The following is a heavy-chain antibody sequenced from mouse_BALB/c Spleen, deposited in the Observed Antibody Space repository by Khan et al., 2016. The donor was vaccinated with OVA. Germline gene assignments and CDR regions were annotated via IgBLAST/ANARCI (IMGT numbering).Heavy chain of an antibody. Sequence: EVQLQESGPSLVKPSQTLSLTCSVTGDSITSGYWNWIRKFPGIKLEYMGHIIYTGSTSYNPSLKSRISITRHTSENQYYLPLNSVTDEDTGTYYCSIATYRFAFVYWGQGTLVTVSA. V-gene: IGHV3-8*02. D-gene: IGHD2-14*01. CDR3: SIATYRFAFVY. J-gene: IGHJ3*01. CDR1: GDSITSGY. CDR2: IIYTGST.